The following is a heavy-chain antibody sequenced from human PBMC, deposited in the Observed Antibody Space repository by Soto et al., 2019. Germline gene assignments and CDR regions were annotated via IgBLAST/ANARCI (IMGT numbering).Heavy chain of an antibody. J-gene: IGHJ5*02. Sequence: SETLSLTCAVSGYSISSGYYWGWIRQPPGKGLEWIGSIYHSGSTYYNPSLKSRVTISVDTSKNQFSLKLSSVTAADTAVYYCARETYYGSGSYYNVPWFDPWGQGTLVTVPQ. CDR1: GYSISSGYY. CDR2: IYHSGST. D-gene: IGHD3-10*01. V-gene: IGHV4-38-2*02. CDR3: ARETYYGSGSYYNVPWFDP.